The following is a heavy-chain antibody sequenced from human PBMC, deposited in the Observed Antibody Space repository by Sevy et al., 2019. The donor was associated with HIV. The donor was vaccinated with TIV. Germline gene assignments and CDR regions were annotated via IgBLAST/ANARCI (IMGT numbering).Heavy chain of an antibody. J-gene: IGHJ6*02. V-gene: IGHV3-7*03. CDR3: AREKSVCTGSVCYYYYYYGMDV. D-gene: IGHD2-8*02. CDR1: GFTFSSYW. Sequence: GGSLRLSCAASGFTFSSYWMSWVRQAPGKGLEWVANIKQDGSEKYYVDSVKGRFTISRDNAKNSLYLQMNSLRAEDTTVYYCAREKSVCTGSVCYYYYYYGMDVWGQGTTVTVSS. CDR2: IKQDGSEK.